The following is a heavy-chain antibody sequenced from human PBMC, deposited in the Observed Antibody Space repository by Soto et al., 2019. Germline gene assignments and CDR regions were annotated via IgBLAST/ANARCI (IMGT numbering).Heavy chain of an antibody. V-gene: IGHV1-18*01. Sequence: GASVKVSCKASGYTFTSYGISWVRQAPGQGLEWMGWISAYNGNTNYAQKLQGRVTMTTDTSTSTAYMELRSLRSDDTAVYYCARDYQGAYCGGDCSIGGGYWGRGTLVTVSS. J-gene: IGHJ4*02. CDR3: ARDYQGAYCGGDCSIGGGY. D-gene: IGHD2-21*02. CDR2: ISAYNGNT. CDR1: GYTFTSYG.